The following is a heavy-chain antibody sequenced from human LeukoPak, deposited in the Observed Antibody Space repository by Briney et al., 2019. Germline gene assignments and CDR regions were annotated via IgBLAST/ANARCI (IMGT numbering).Heavy chain of an antibody. V-gene: IGHV3-23*01. CDR1: GGSISSYY. CDR2: TSGSGGNP. J-gene: IGHJ4*02. CDR3: AKDTGIILVRGAAGY. D-gene: IGHD3-10*01. Sequence: HPSETLSLTCTVSGGSISSYYWSWIRQPPGKGLEWVSITSGSGGNPYYADSVKGRFTISRDNSKNTLYLHMNSLRAEDTALYYCAKDTGIILVRGAAGYWGQGILVTVSS.